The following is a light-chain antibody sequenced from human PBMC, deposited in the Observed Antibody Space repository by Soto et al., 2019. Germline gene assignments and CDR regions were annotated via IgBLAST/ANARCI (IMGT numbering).Light chain of an antibody. V-gene: IGKV3D-15*01. Sequence: EIVLTQSPATLSVSPGERVTLSCRASQSVSDNLAWYQQKPGQAPRLLICGASIRATDIPARFSGSGSGTEFSLTISSLQSEDFAVYYCQQYNDWPLTFGGGTKVDIK. CDR3: QQYNDWPLT. CDR2: GAS. CDR1: QSVSDN. J-gene: IGKJ4*01.